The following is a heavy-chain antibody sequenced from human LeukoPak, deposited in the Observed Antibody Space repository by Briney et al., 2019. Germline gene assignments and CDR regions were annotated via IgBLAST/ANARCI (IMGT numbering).Heavy chain of an antibody. CDR2: IKHDGSEK. CDR3: ARCFEYYDFWSGYLY. V-gene: IGHV3-7*01. CDR1: GFTFSSYW. Sequence: GGSLRLSCAASGFTFSSYWMNWVRQAPGKGLEWVANIKHDGSEKYYVDSVKGRFTISRDNAKNSLYLQMNSLRAEDTAVYYCARCFEYYDFWSGYLYWGQGTLVTVSS. D-gene: IGHD3-3*01. J-gene: IGHJ4*02.